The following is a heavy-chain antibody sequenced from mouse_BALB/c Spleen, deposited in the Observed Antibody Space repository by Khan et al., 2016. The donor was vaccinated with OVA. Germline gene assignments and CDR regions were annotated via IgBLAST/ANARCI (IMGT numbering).Heavy chain of an antibody. V-gene: IGHV1S127*01. D-gene: IGHD1-1*01. Sequence: QVQLQQPGPELVRPGASVKMSCKASGYTFTSFWIHWVKQRPGQGLEWIGMIDPSKSETRLTQKFKDKATLTVDKSSNTAYMQLSRLTSEDSAGLYGARGGYGRPVAYGGQGTLVTVSA. CDR3: ARGGYGRPVAY. CDR1: GYTFTSFW. J-gene: IGHJ3*01. CDR2: IDPSKSET.